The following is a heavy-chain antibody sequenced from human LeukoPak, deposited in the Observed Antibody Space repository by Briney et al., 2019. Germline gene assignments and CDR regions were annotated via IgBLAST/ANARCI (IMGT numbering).Heavy chain of an antibody. Sequence: GESLKISCKGSGYSFTDYWIGWVRQMPGKGLEWMGIIYPGDSDTRYSPSFQGQVTISADRAITTAYLQWSSLKASDTAMYYCARQYYDSSNYLFDYWGQGTLVTVSS. CDR3: ARQYYDSSNYLFDY. D-gene: IGHD3-22*01. J-gene: IGHJ4*02. V-gene: IGHV5-51*01. CDR2: IYPGDSDT. CDR1: GYSFTDYW.